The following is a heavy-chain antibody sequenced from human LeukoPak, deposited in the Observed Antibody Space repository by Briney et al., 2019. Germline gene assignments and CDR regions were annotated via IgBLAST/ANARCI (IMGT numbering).Heavy chain of an antibody. CDR2: ILSGGST. V-gene: IGHV3-53*01. J-gene: IGHJ4*02. CDR3: ARRVCSSTSCYIDY. D-gene: IGHD2-2*02. Sequence: GGSLRLSCAASGFTVSNNYMTWVRQAPGKGLEWVSVILSGGSTYYADSVKGRFTISRDNSKNTLYLQMNSLRAEDTAVYYCARRVCSSTSCYIDYWGQGTLVTVSS. CDR1: GFTVSNNY.